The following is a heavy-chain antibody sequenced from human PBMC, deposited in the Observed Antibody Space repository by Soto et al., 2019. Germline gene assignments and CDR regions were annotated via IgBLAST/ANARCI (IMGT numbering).Heavy chain of an antibody. J-gene: IGHJ5*02. CDR2: SNHSGRT. Sequence: SETLSLTCAVYGGSFSGYYWSCIRQPPGKGLEWIVESNHSGRTNYNPSLKSRVTISVDTSKNQFSLKLSSVTAADTAVYYCARARITIFGFDPWGQGTLVTVSS. V-gene: IGHV4-34*01. CDR1: GGSFSGYY. CDR3: ARARITIFGFDP. D-gene: IGHD3-3*01.